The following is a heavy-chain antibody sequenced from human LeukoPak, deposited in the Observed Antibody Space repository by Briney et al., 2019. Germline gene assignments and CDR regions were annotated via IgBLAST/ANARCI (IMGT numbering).Heavy chain of an antibody. J-gene: IGHJ4*02. V-gene: IGHV5-10-1*01. D-gene: IGHD3-10*01. CDR1: GYSFTSYW. CDR3: ARHSYYYGSGSYYSLDY. Sequence: GESLKISCEGSGYSFTSYWISWVRQMPGKGLEWMGRIDPSDSYTNYSPSFQGHVTISADKSISTAYLQWSSLKASDTAMYYCARHSYYYGSGSYYSLDYWGQGTLVTVSS. CDR2: IDPSDSYT.